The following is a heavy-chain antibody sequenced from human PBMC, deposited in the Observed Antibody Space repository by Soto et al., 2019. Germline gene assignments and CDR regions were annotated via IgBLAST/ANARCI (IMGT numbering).Heavy chain of an antibody. V-gene: IGHV1-69*08. CDR1: GGTFSNDI. Sequence: QVQLVQSGAEVKKPGSSVKVSCKASGGTFSNDIITWVRQAPGQGLEWMGRIIPLLDIANYAQKFQGRVTITADKSTSTAYMELNSLRAEDTDGYYCVRDSPIGSTYSGYDGIDYWGQGTLVTVSS. CDR3: VRDSPIGSTYSGYDGIDY. CDR2: IIPLLDIA. D-gene: IGHD5-12*01. J-gene: IGHJ4*02.